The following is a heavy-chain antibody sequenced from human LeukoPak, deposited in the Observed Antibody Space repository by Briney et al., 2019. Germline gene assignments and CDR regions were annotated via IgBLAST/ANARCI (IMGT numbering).Heavy chain of an antibody. V-gene: IGHV3-9*01. CDR1: GFTFNTYA. CDR3: AKAPTDGSGSSLYGMDV. D-gene: IGHD3-10*01. Sequence: SLGLSCAASGFTFNTYAMSWVRQAPGKGLEWVSGISWNSGSIDYADSVKGRFTISRDNAKNSLYLQMNSLRAEDTALYYCAKAPTDGSGSSLYGMDVWGQGTTVTVPS. J-gene: IGHJ6*02. CDR2: ISWNSGSI.